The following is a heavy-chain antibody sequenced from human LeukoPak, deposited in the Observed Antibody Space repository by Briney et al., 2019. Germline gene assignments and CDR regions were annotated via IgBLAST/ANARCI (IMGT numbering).Heavy chain of an antibody. CDR3: ARDGKAAAGGFDY. CDR2: IIPIFGTA. D-gene: IGHD6-13*01. V-gene: IGHV1-69*13. Sequence: GASVKVSCKASGGTFSSYAISWVRQAPGQGLEWMGGIIPIFGTANYAQKFQGRVTITADESTSTAYMELSSLRSEDTAVYYCARDGKAAAGGFDYWGQGTLVTVSS. CDR1: GGTFSSYA. J-gene: IGHJ4*02.